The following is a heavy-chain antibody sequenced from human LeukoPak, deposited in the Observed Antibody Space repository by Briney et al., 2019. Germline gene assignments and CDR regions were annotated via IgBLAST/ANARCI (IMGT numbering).Heavy chain of an antibody. CDR1: GFTFSSYA. Sequence: GGSLRLSCAASGFTFSSYAMHWVRQAPGKGLEWVAVISYDGSNKYYADSVKGRFTISRDNSKNTLYLQMNSLRAEDTAVYYCAKVPVGITMIVVVITPPDYWGQGTLVTVSS. V-gene: IGHV3-30*04. CDR2: ISYDGSNK. CDR3: AKVPVGITMIVVVITPPDY. J-gene: IGHJ4*02. D-gene: IGHD3-22*01.